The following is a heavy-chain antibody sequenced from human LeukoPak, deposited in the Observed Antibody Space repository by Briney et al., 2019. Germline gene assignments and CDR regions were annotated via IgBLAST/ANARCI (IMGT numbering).Heavy chain of an antibody. CDR2: INHSGST. V-gene: IGHV4-34*01. D-gene: IGHD1-26*01. CDR1: GGSFSGYY. Sequence: PLETLSLTCAVYGGSFSGYYWSWIRQPPGKGLEWIGEINHSGSTNYNPSLKSRVTISVDTSKNQFSLKLSSVTAADTAVYYCARGGGELPFDYWGQGTLVTVSS. CDR3: ARGGGELPFDY. J-gene: IGHJ4*02.